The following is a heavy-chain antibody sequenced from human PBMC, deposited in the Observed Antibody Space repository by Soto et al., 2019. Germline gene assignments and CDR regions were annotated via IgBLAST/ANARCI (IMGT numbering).Heavy chain of an antibody. J-gene: IGHJ6*02. D-gene: IGHD2-8*01. Sequence: SETLSLTCTVSGGSISSSSYYWGWIRQPPGKGLEWIGSIYYSGSTYYNPSLKSRVTISVDTSKNQFSQKLSSVTAADTAVYYCAIAYCTNGVCYDYYYGMDVWGQGTTVTVSS. V-gene: IGHV4-39*01. CDR1: GGSISSSSYY. CDR2: IYYSGST. CDR3: AIAYCTNGVCYDYYYGMDV.